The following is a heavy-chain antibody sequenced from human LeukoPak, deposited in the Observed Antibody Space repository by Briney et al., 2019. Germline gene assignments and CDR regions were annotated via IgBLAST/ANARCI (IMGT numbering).Heavy chain of an antibody. Sequence: ASVKVSCKASGYTFTGYYMHWVRQAPGQGLEWMGWINPNSGGTNYAQKFQGRVTMTRDTSISTAYMELSRLRSDDTAVYYCARVSSSSWYYLDYWGQGTLVTVSS. D-gene: IGHD6-13*01. CDR1: GYTFTGYY. V-gene: IGHV1-2*02. CDR2: INPNSGGT. J-gene: IGHJ4*02. CDR3: ARVSSSSWYYLDY.